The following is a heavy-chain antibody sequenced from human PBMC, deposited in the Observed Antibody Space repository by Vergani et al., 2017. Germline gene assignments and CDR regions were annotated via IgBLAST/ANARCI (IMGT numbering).Heavy chain of an antibody. V-gene: IGHV4-61*02. Sequence: QVQLQESGPGLVKPSQTLSLTCTVSGGSISSGSYYWSWIRQPAGKGLEWIGRIYTSGSTNYNPSLKSRVTISVDTSKNQFSLKLSSVTAADTAVYYCAREPIPGYSSSWYRGDGMDVWGQGTTVTVSS. CDR1: GGSISSGSYY. D-gene: IGHD6-13*01. CDR3: AREPIPGYSSSWYRGDGMDV. J-gene: IGHJ6*02. CDR2: IYTSGST.